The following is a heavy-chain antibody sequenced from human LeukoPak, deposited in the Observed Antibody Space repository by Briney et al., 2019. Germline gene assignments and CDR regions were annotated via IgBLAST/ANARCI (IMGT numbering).Heavy chain of an antibody. CDR2: INPNGGGP. Sequence: ASVKVSCKASGYIFGDYYIHWVRQAPGQGLEYMGWINPNGGGPNYAQRFKGRVTLTKDTSINTVYMEMTGLTSDDTAVFYCARGALAVAGKTQFHFDKWGQGTLVTVSS. CDR3: ARGALAVAGKTQFHFDK. CDR1: GYIFGDYY. V-gene: IGHV1-2*02. D-gene: IGHD6-19*01. J-gene: IGHJ4*02.